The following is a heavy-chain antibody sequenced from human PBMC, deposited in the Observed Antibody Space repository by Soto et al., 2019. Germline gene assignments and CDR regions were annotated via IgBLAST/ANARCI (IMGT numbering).Heavy chain of an antibody. J-gene: IGHJ5*02. CDR1: GGSISSYY. CDR2: IYYSGST. CDR3: ARGADYDFWSGPTDWFDP. V-gene: IGHV4-59*01. Sequence: SETLSLTCTVSGGSISSYYWSWIRQPPGKGLEWIGYIYYSGSTNYNPSLKSRVTISVDTSKNQFSLKLSSVTAADTAVYYCARGADYDFWSGPTDWFDPWGQGTLVTVSS. D-gene: IGHD3-3*01.